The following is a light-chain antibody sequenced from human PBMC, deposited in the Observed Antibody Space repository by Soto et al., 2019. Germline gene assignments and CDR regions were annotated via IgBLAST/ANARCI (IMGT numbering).Light chain of an antibody. V-gene: IGLV2-14*01. CDR2: EVY. CDR1: SSDVGGYNY. Sequence: QSAPTQPASVSGSPGQSITISCPGTSSDVGGYNYVSWYQQHPGKAPKLIIYEVYHRPSGVSSRFSGSKSDNTASLTISGLQPEDGAHYYCSSYTSAYTPVFGSGTKVTVL. CDR3: SSYTSAYTPV. J-gene: IGLJ1*01.